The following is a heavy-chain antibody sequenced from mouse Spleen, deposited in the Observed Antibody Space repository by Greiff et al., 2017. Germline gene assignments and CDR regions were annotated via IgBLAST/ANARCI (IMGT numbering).Heavy chain of an antibody. CDR3: ARSYYGSSYFAY. Sequence: VQLQQSGAELVRPGASVKLSCKASGYTFTDYYINWVKQRPGQGLEWIARIYPGSGNTYYNEKFKGKATLTAEKSSSTAYMQLSSLTSEDSAVYFCARSYYGSSYFAYWGQGTLVTVSA. CDR1: GYTFTDYY. J-gene: IGHJ3*01. V-gene: IGHV1-76*01. CDR2: IYPGSGNT. D-gene: IGHD1-1*01.